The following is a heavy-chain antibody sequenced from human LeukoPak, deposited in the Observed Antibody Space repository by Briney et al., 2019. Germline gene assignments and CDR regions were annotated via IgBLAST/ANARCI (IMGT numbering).Heavy chain of an antibody. CDR2: IKQDGSEK. Sequence: PGGSLRLSCAASGFIFCSYWMGWVRQAPGKGLEWVANIKQDGSEKYYVDSVKGRFSISRDNAKNSLYLQMNGLRAEDTAVYYCAREEYGDHLWWWGQGTPVTVSS. CDR3: AREEYGDHLWW. V-gene: IGHV3-7*01. CDR1: GFIFCSYW. D-gene: IGHD4-17*01. J-gene: IGHJ4*02.